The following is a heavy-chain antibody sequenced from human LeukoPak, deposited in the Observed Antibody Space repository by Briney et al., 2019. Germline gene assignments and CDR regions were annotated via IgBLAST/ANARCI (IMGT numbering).Heavy chain of an antibody. CDR3: AREGRRYCSGGSCYSAGARGAPFDY. CDR2: ISYDGSNK. Sequence: GGSLRLSCAASGFTFGSYAMHWVRQAPGRGLEWGAVISYDGSNKYYADSVKGRFTISRDNSKNTLYLQMNSLRAEDTAVYYCAREGRRYCSGGSCYSAGARGAPFDYWGQGTLVTVSS. V-gene: IGHV3-30-3*01. J-gene: IGHJ4*02. CDR1: GFTFGSYA. D-gene: IGHD2-15*01.